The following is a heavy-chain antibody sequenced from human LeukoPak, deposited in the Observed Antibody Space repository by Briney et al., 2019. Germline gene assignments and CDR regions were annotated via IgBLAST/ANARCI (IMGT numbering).Heavy chain of an antibody. CDR2: IYTSGST. CDR1: GGSISSGSYY. CDR3: ARDLGYDAFDI. J-gene: IGHJ3*02. Sequence: PPETLSLTCTVSGGSISSGSYYWSWIRQPAGKGLEWIGRIYTSGSTNYNPSLKSRVTISVDTSKNQFSLKLSSVTAADTAVYYCARDLGYDAFDIWGQGTMVTVSS. D-gene: IGHD7-27*01. V-gene: IGHV4-61*02.